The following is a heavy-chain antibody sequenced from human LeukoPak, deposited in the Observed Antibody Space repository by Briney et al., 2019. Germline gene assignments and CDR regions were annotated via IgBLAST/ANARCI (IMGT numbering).Heavy chain of an antibody. CDR2: IGGSGGST. D-gene: IGHD2-15*01. V-gene: IGHV3-23*01. CDR1: GFTFSSYA. J-gene: IGHJ6*02. Sequence: GGSLRLSCAASGFTFSSYAMSWVRQAPGKGLEWVSAIGGSGGSTYYADSVKGRFTISRDNSKNTLYLQMNSLRAEDTAVYYCAKAVEDCSGGSYPYGMDVWGQGTTVTVSS. CDR3: AKAVEDCSGGSYPYGMDV.